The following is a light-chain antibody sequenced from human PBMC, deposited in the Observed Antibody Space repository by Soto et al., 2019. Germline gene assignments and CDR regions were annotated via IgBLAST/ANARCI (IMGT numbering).Light chain of an antibody. CDR3: AAWDDSLSGVV. CDR2: GNN. CDR1: SSNIGTNY. Sequence: QSVLTQPPSASGTPGQTVTISSSGSSSNIGTNYVSWYQQLPGTAPKLLIYGNNQRPSGVPDRFSGSRSGTSASLAISGLRGEDEADYYSAAWDDSLSGVVFGGGTKLTVL. V-gene: IGLV1-47*01. J-gene: IGLJ3*02.